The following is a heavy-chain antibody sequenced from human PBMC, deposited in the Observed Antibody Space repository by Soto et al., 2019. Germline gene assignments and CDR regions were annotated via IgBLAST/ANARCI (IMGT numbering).Heavy chain of an antibody. CDR1: GFTFSSYA. J-gene: IGHJ4*02. V-gene: IGHV3-30-3*01. CDR2: ISYDGSNK. Sequence: QVQLVESGGGVVQPGRSLRLSCAASGFTFSSYAMHWVRQAPGKGLEWVAVISYDGSNKYYADSVKGRFTISRDNSKNTVYLQMHSLRAEDTAVYYCARGCISTSCTDDWGQGTLVTVSS. D-gene: IGHD2-2*01. CDR3: ARGCISTSCTDD.